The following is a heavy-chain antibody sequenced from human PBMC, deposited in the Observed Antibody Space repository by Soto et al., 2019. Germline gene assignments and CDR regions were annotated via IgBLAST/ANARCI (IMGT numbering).Heavy chain of an antibody. Sequence: QVQLVQSGAEVKKPGASVKVSCKVSGYTLTELSMHWVRQTPGKGLEWMGGFDPEDGETIYAQKFQGRVTMTEDTSTDTAYMELSSLRSEDTAVYYCATDGTEAAAGTAGAYYFDYWGQGTLVTVSS. CDR2: FDPEDGET. V-gene: IGHV1-24*01. CDR3: ATDGTEAAAGTAGAYYFDY. CDR1: GYTLTELS. J-gene: IGHJ4*02. D-gene: IGHD6-13*01.